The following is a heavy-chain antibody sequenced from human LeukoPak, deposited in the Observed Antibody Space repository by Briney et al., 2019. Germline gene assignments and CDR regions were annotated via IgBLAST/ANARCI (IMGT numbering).Heavy chain of an antibody. D-gene: IGHD6-19*01. CDR3: VRDSPSGFFDL. CDR2: FSRSGPYI. Sequence: GGSLRLSCAASGFTFSSYTMNWVRQAPGKGLEWVSSFSRSGPYIYYADSVKGRFTISRDNAKNSLYLQMNSLRAEDTAVYYCVRDSPSGFFDLWGRGTLVTVSS. J-gene: IGHJ2*01. V-gene: IGHV3-21*01. CDR1: GFTFSSYT.